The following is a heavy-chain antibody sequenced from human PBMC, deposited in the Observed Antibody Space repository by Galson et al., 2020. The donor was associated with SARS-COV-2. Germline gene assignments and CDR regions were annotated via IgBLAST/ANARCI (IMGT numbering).Heavy chain of an antibody. CDR3: ARAHLVVPAARTSYWYFEL. D-gene: IGHD2-15*01. CDR2: IRQDETEK. Sequence: GGSLRLSCAVPGFTLSGYWMSWVRQAPGKGLEWVANIRQDETEKYYVDSVKGRFSISRDNARNSVYLQMNSLRVEDTAVYYCARAHLVVPAARTSYWYFELCGRGTLVTVSS. CDR1: GFTLSGYW. V-gene: IGHV3-7*01. J-gene: IGHJ2*01.